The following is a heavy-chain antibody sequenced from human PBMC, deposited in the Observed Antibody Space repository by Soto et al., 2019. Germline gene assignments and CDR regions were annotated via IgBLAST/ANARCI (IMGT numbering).Heavy chain of an antibody. J-gene: IGHJ5*02. CDR1: GFTFSSYS. CDR3: ARDASSEFWSGGGWFDP. V-gene: IGHV3-21*01. Sequence: GSLRLSCAASGFTFSSYSMNWVRQAPGKGLEWVSSISSSSSYIYYADSVKGRFTISRDNAKNSLYLQMNSLRAEDTAVYYCARDASSEFWSGGGWFDPWGQGTLVTVSS. D-gene: IGHD3-3*01. CDR2: ISSSSSYI.